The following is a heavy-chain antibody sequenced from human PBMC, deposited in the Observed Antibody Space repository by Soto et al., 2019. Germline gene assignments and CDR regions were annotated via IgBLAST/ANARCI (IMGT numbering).Heavy chain of an antibody. CDR1: GGSISSSSYY. Sequence: ASETLSLTCTVSGGSISSSSYYWGWIRQPPGKGLEWIGSIYYSGSTYYNPSLKSRVTISVDTSKNQFSLKLSSVTAADTAVYYCARGERRYSSGPHFDYWGQGTLVTVSS. D-gene: IGHD6-19*01. CDR3: ARGERRYSSGPHFDY. V-gene: IGHV4-39*01. J-gene: IGHJ4*02. CDR2: IYYSGST.